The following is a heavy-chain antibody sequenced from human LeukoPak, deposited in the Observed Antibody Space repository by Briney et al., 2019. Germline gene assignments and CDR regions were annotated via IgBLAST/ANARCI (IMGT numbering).Heavy chain of an antibody. V-gene: IGHV7-4-1*02. J-gene: IGHJ5*02. D-gene: IGHD3-22*01. Sequence: ASVKVSCKASGYTFTTYSINWVRQAPGQGLEWMGWINTNTGNPTYAQGFTGRFAFSLDTSVSTAYLQINSLRAEDTAVYFCARDLGYDSSGYYVAWGQGTQVTVSS. CDR3: ARDLGYDSSGYYVA. CDR2: INTNTGNP. CDR1: GYTFTTYS.